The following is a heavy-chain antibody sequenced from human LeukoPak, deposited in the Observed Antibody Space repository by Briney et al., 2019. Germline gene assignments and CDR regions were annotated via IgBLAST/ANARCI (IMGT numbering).Heavy chain of an antibody. V-gene: IGHV4-30-2*01. CDR1: GGSISSSGYY. CDR2: IYHSGST. J-gene: IGHJ4*02. D-gene: IGHD6-13*01. CDR3: ARTKYSSSCFDY. Sequence: PSETLSLTCTVSGGSISSSGYYWSWIRQPPGKGLEWIGYIYHSGSTYYNPSLKSRVTISVDRSKNQFSLKLSSVTAADTAVYYCARTKYSSSCFDYWGQGTLVTVSS.